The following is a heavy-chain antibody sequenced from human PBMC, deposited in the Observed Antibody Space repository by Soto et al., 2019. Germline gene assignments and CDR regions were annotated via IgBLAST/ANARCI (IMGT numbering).Heavy chain of an antibody. CDR1: GFTFSSYG. J-gene: IGHJ4*02. D-gene: IGHD1-26*01. CDR2: IWYDGSNK. V-gene: IGHV3-33*01. CDR3: ARDRVGATTFPLCDY. Sequence: QVQLVESGGGVVQPGRSLRLSCAASGFTFSSYGMHWVGQAPGKGLEWVAVIWYDGSNKYYADSVKGRFTISRDNSKNTLYLQMNSLRAEDTAVYYCARDRVGATTFPLCDYWGQGTLVTVSS.